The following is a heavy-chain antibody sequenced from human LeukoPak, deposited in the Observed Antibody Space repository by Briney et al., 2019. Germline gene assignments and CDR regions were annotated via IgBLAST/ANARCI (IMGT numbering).Heavy chain of an antibody. Sequence: ASVKVSCKASGYTFTGYYMHWVRQAPGQGLEWMGWINPNSGGTNYAQKFQGRVTMTRDASISTAYMELSRLRSDDTAVYYCARTLSSRGLGELSFDYWGQGTLVTVSS. D-gene: IGHD3-16*02. CDR2: INPNSGGT. CDR3: ARTLSSRGLGELSFDY. V-gene: IGHV1-2*02. J-gene: IGHJ4*02. CDR1: GYTFTGYY.